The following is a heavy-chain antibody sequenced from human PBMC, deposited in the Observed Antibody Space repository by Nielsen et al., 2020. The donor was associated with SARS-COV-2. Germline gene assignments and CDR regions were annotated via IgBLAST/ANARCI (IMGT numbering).Heavy chain of an antibody. Sequence: ASVKVSCKASGYTFTGYYMHWVRQAPGQGLEWMGRINPNSGGTNYAQKFQGRVTMTRDTSISTAYMELSRLRSDDTVVYYCARDFYYGSGSYYNHPDYWGLGTLVTVS. D-gene: IGHD3-10*01. CDR3: ARDFYYGSGSYYNHPDY. V-gene: IGHV1-2*05. CDR2: INPNSGGT. J-gene: IGHJ4*02. CDR1: GYTFTGYY.